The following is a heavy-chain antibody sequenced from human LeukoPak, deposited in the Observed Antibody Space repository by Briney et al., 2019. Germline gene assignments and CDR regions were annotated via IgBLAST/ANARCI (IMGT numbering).Heavy chain of an antibody. CDR1: GFTFSNYE. J-gene: IGHJ4*02. V-gene: IGHV3-48*03. Sequence: PGGSLRLSCAASGFTFSNYEMNWVRPAPGKGLEWVSYISISGSTIYYADSVKGRFTISRDNAKNSLYLQMNSLRAEDTAVYYCAREGVVVSAAVDYWGQGTLVTVSS. D-gene: IGHD2-2*01. CDR2: ISISGSTI. CDR3: AREGVVVSAAVDY.